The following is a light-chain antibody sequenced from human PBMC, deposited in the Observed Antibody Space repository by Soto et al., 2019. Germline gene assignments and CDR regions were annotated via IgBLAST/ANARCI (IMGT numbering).Light chain of an antibody. CDR2: GAS. J-gene: IGKJ1*01. CDR1: QSVSSSY. Sequence: EVVLTQSPCTLSLSTGERATLSCRASQSVSSSYLAWYQQKPGQAPRLLIYGASSRATGIPDRFSGSGSGTDFTLTISRLEPEDFAVYYCQQYDSSPKTFGQGTKVDIK. V-gene: IGKV3-20*01. CDR3: QQYDSSPKT.